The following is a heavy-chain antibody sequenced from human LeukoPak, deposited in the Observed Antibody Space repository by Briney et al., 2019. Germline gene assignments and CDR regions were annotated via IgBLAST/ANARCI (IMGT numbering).Heavy chain of an antibody. CDR2: ISSSSSYI. D-gene: IGHD6-13*01. CDR3: ARHSSSWSFDY. Sequence: GGSLRLSCAASGFTFSSYSMTWVRQAPGKGLEWVSSISSSSSYIYYADSVKGRFTLSRDNAKNSLYLQMNSLRAEDTAVYYCARHSSSWSFDYWGQGTLVTVSS. J-gene: IGHJ4*02. V-gene: IGHV3-21*01. CDR1: GFTFSSYS.